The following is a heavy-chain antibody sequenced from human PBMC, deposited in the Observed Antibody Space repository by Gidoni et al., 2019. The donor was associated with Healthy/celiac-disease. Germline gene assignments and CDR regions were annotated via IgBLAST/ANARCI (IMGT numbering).Heavy chain of an antibody. CDR1: GGSFSGYY. Sequence: QVQLQRWAAGRLKPSETLSLTCAVYGGSFSGYYWSWIRQPPGKGLEWIGEINHSGSTNYNPALKSRVTISLDTSKNQFSLKLSSVTAADTAVYYCARARYQLLLWGQGTLVTVSS. D-gene: IGHD2-21*02. V-gene: IGHV4-34*01. CDR2: INHSGST. CDR3: ARARYQLLL. J-gene: IGHJ4*02.